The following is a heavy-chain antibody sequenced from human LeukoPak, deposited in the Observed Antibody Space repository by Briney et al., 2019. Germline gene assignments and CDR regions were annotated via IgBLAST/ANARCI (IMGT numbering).Heavy chain of an antibody. Sequence: ASVKVSCKASGYTFTSYGISWVRQAPGQGLEWMGWISAYNGNTNYAQKFQGRVTMTRNTSISTAYMELSSLRSEDTAVYYCARVAGRYGDSRVGYWGQGTLVTVSS. V-gene: IGHV1-18*01. CDR3: ARVAGRYGDSRVGY. CDR1: GYTFTSYG. D-gene: IGHD4-17*01. J-gene: IGHJ4*02. CDR2: ISAYNGNT.